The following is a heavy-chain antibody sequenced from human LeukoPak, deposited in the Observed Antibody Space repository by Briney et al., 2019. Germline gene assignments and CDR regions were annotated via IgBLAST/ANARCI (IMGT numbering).Heavy chain of an antibody. V-gene: IGHV4-38-2*02. CDR3: ARDPEQQPGGIDY. J-gene: IGHJ4*02. CDR2: IYHSGST. Sequence: SETLSLTCAVSGYSISSGYYWGWIRQPPGKGLEWIGSIYHSGSTYYNPSLKSRVTISVDTSKNQFSLKLSSATAADTAVYYCARDPEQQPGGIDYWGQGTLVTVSS. CDR1: GYSISSGYY. D-gene: IGHD6-13*01.